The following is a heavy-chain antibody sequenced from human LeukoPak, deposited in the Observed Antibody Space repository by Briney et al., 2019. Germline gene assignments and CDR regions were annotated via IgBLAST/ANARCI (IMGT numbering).Heavy chain of an antibody. J-gene: IGHJ4*02. CDR1: GYTFTSYG. CDR3: AREDIVVVPAATPYYFDY. D-gene: IGHD2-2*01. CDR2: ISAYNGNT. V-gene: IGHV1-18*01. Sequence: ASVKVSCKASGYTFTSYGISWVRQAPGQGLEWMGWISAYNGNTNYARKLQGRVTMTTDTSTSTAYMELRSLRSDDTAVYYCAREDIVVVPAATPYYFDYWGQGTLVTVSS.